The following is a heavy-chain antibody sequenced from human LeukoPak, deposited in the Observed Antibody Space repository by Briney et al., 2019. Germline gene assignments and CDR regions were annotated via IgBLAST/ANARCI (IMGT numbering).Heavy chain of an antibody. J-gene: IGHJ4*02. V-gene: IGHV4-34*01. Sequence: ASETLSLTCAVYGGSFSGYYWSWIRQPPGKGLEWIGEINHSGSTNYNPSFNSRLTISIDTSKNQFSLKLRSVTAADTAVYYCARSVRRGFNFDYWGQGTLVIVSS. CDR3: ARSVRRGFNFDY. CDR1: GGSFSGYY. D-gene: IGHD5-12*01. CDR2: INHSGST.